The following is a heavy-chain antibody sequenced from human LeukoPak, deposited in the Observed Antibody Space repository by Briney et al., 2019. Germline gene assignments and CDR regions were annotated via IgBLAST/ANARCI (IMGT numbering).Heavy chain of an antibody. Sequence: ASETLSLTCTVSGGSITSYSYYWGWIRQPPGKGLEWIASIYYGGDTNYNPSLKSRVTISVDTSKNQFSLKLISVTAADTAVYYCAINDGSGSYYKSGYWGRGTLVTVSS. J-gene: IGHJ4*02. D-gene: IGHD3-10*01. CDR3: AINDGSGSYYKSGY. CDR2: IYYGGDT. V-gene: IGHV4-39*01. CDR1: GGSITSYSYY.